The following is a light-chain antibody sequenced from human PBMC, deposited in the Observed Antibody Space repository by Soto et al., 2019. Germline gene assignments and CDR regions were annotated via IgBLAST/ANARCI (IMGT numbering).Light chain of an antibody. J-gene: IGLJ2*01. Sequence: QSALTQPASVSGSPGQSITISCTGTSSDVGAYGYVSWYQQHPGKAPKLMIYEVSDRPSGVSNRLSGSKSGNAASLTISGLQAYYDADYYCRSYSTRSTVVFGGGTKLTVL. CDR3: RSYSTRSTVV. CDR2: EVS. V-gene: IGLV2-14*01. CDR1: SSDVGAYGY.